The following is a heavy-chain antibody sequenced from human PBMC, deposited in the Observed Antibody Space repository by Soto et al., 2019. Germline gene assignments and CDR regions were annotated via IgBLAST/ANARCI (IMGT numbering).Heavy chain of an antibody. CDR2: ISDDSRRT. Sequence: EVQLLESGGGLVQPGGSLRLSCAASGFSFSTFEMSWVRQAPGRGLEWVSFISDDSRRTYYADAVKGRFTISRDNSKYTLYLQMNSLTAEDTAVYACVKGGWLDFWGQGTLVTVSS. D-gene: IGHD3-16*01. CDR1: GFSFSTFE. CDR3: VKGGWLDF. J-gene: IGHJ5*01. V-gene: IGHV3-23*01.